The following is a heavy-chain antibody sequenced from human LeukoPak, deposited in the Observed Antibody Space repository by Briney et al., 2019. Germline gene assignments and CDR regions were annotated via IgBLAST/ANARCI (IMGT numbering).Heavy chain of an antibody. CDR2: IYYSGTT. J-gene: IGHJ5*02. V-gene: IGHV4-61*01. D-gene: IGHD2-2*01. CDR1: GGSVSSVSYY. CDR3: AREVVVVPAAIVWFDP. Sequence: PSETLSLTCTVSGGSVSSVSYYWSWIRQPPGKGLEWIGYIYYSGTTNYNPSLKSRVTISVDTSKNQFSLKLSSVTAADTAVYHCAREVVVVPAAIVWFDPWGQGTLVTVSS.